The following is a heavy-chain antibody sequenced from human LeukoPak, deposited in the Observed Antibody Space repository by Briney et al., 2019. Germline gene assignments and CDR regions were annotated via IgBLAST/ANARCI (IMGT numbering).Heavy chain of an antibody. Sequence: SVKVSCKASGGTLSSYAISWVRQAPGQGLEWMGGIIPIFGTANYAQKFQGRVTMTRDTSTSTVYMELSSLRSEDTAVYYCAKESVPYSGSYTTWGQGTLVTVSS. CDR3: AKESVPYSGSYTT. J-gene: IGHJ5*02. CDR2: IIPIFGTA. CDR1: GGTLSSYA. D-gene: IGHD1-26*01. V-gene: IGHV1-69*05.